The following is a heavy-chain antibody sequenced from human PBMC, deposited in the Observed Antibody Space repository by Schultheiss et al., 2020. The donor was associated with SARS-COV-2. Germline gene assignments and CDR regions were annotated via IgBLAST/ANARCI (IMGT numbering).Heavy chain of an antibody. Sequence: GGSLRLSCAASGFTFSDYYMSWIRQAPGKGLEWVSYISSRGSTIYYADSVKGRFTISRDNAKNSLYLQMNTLRAEDTAVYYCATCLKWGSWDNYFDYWGQGTLVTV. D-gene: IGHD1-26*01. J-gene: IGHJ4*02. CDR2: ISSRGSTI. CDR1: GFTFSDYY. CDR3: ATCLKWGSWDNYFDY. V-gene: IGHV3-11*01.